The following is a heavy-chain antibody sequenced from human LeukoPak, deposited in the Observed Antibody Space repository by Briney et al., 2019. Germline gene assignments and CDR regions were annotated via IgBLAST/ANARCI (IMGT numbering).Heavy chain of an antibody. D-gene: IGHD6-6*01. CDR3: ARGDSSSSTRYYYYYYMDV. Sequence: GASVKVSFKASGYTCTSYDINWVRQAPGQGLEWMGWMNPNSGNTGYAQKFQGRVTMTRNTSISAAYMELSSLRSEDTAVYYCARGDSSSSTRYYYYYYMDVWGKGTTVTVSS. J-gene: IGHJ6*03. CDR1: GYTCTSYD. CDR2: MNPNSGNT. V-gene: IGHV1-8*01.